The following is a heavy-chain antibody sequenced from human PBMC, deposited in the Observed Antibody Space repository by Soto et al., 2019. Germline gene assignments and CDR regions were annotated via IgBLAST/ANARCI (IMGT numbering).Heavy chain of an antibody. J-gene: IGHJ1*01. Sequence: QVQLVQSGAEVKKPGASVKVSCKASGYTFSNYGISWVRQAPGQGPEWMGWISGYNGNTNYAQTLQGRVAMTTDTSTSTAYMELRSLRSDDTAVYYCARGGSSWSAEYYQHWGQGTLVIVSS. V-gene: IGHV1-18*01. CDR3: ARGGSSWSAEYYQH. D-gene: IGHD6-13*01. CDR1: GYTFSNYG. CDR2: ISGYNGNT.